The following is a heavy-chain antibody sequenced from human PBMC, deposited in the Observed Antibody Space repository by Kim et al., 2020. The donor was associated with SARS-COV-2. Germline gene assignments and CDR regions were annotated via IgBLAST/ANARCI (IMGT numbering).Heavy chain of an antibody. V-gene: IGHV1-3*01. CDR3: ARDVQYSSGSLLAY. Sequence: SQKFQGRVTITRDTSASTAYMELSSLRSEDTAVYYCARDVQYSSGSLLAYWGQGTLVTVSS. J-gene: IGHJ4*02. D-gene: IGHD6-19*01.